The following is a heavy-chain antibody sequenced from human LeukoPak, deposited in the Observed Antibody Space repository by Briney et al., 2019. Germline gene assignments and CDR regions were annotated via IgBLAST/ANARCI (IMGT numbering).Heavy chain of an antibody. CDR3: ARVVVNYDAFDI. CDR2: IYYSGST. V-gene: IGHV4-59*01. J-gene: IGHJ3*02. CDR1: GGSISSYY. Sequence: PSETLSLTCTVSGGSISSYYWSWIRQPPGKGLEWIGYIYYSGSTNYNPSLKSQVTISVDTSKNQFSLKLSSVTAADTAVYYCARVVVNYDAFDIWGQGTMVTVSS. D-gene: IGHD3-22*01.